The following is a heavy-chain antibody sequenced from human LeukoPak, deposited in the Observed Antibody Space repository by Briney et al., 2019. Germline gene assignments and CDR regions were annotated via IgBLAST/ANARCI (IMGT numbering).Heavy chain of an antibody. V-gene: IGHV4-59*01. CDR3: ARYLSSGLDY. J-gene: IGHJ4*02. Sequence: SETLSLTCTVSGGSISSYYWTWIRQAPGKGLEWIGNVYYTGSTSYNPSLKSRVTISVDASKNHSSLRLTSVTAANTAVYYCARYLSSGLDYWGQGTLVTVSS. CDR2: VYYTGST. CDR1: GGSISSYY. D-gene: IGHD3-22*01.